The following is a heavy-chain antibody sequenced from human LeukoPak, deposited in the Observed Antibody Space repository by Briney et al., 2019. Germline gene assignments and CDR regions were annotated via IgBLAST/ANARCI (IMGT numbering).Heavy chain of an antibody. CDR3: ARHYYDSSGPTAWDY. CDR2: IYYSGST. CDR1: GGSFSGYY. Sequence: SETLSLTCAVYGGSFSGYYWSWIRQPPGKGLEWIGYIYYSGSTNYNPSLKSRVTISVDTSKNQFSLKLSSVTAADTAVYYCARHYYDSSGPTAWDYWGQGTLVTVSS. V-gene: IGHV4-59*08. J-gene: IGHJ4*02. D-gene: IGHD3-22*01.